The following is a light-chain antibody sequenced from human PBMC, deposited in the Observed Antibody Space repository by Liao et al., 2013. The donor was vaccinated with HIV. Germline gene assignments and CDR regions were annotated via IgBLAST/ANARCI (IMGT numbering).Light chain of an antibody. CDR1: KLGDRD. V-gene: IGLV3-1*01. J-gene: IGLJ1*01. CDR2: QDT. Sequence: SYALTQSPSVSVSPGQTASIPCSGDKLGDRDASWYQQKPGQSPVLVIYQDTKRPSGIPERFSGSNSGNTATLTISGTQAMDEADYYCQAWDSTTTTYVFGPGTKVTVL. CDR3: QAWDSTTTTYV.